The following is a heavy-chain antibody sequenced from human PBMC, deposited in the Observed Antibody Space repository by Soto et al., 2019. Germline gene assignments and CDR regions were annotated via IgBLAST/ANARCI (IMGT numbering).Heavy chain of an antibody. Sequence: QVQLVQSGAEVKKPGSSVKVSCKAAGGTFSSYAISWVRQAPGQGLEWMGGIIPIFGTANYAQKFQGRVTINAYESTSKAYMELSSLRSEGTAVYYCETSWGKWSYGYYYYYGMDVWGQGTKVPVSS. CDR1: GGTFSSYA. V-gene: IGHV1-69*01. D-gene: IGHD1-26*01. CDR2: IIPIFGTA. CDR3: ETSWGKWSYGYYYYYGMDV. J-gene: IGHJ6*02.